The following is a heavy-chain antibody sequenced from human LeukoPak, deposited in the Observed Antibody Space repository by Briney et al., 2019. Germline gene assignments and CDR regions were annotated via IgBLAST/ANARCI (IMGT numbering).Heavy chain of an antibody. CDR3: AKWGDYDVLTGYYDSDY. V-gene: IGHV3-23*01. D-gene: IGHD3-9*01. Sequence: GASLRLSCAASGFTFSNYAMSWVRQAPGKGLEWVSAVSGRDTSTYYTDSVKGRFTISRDNSKNTLYLQMNSLSAEDTAIYYCAKWGDYDVLTGYYDSDYWGQGTLVTVSS. J-gene: IGHJ4*02. CDR2: VSGRDTST. CDR1: GFTFSNYA.